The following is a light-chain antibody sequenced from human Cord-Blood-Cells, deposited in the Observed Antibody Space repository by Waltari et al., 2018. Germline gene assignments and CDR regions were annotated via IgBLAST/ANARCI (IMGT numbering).Light chain of an antibody. CDR2: AAS. CDR1: QSISSY. J-gene: IGKJ3*01. CDR3: QQSYSTRLT. Sequence: DIQMTQSPSSLSASVGDRVTITCRASQSISSYLNWYQQKPGKAPKLLIYAASSLQSGGPSRFRGSGSETDFTLTISSLQPEDFATYYCQQSYSTRLTFGPGTKVDIK. V-gene: IGKV1-39*01.